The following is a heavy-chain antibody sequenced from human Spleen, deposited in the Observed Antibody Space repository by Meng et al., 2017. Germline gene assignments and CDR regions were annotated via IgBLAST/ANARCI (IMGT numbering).Heavy chain of an antibody. CDR1: GYTFNGHY. D-gene: IGHD3-22*01. CDR3: ARDRSDFYDSSGYYYGYFDL. Sequence: ASVKVSCKASGYTFNGHYMHWVRQAPGQGLEWVGWINPTSGGTTYGRKFQGRVTMTSDTSISTAYMELSSLRSDDTDVYYCARDRSDFYDSSGYYYGYFDLWGRGTLVTVSS. V-gene: IGHV1-2*02. J-gene: IGHJ2*01. CDR2: INPTSGGT.